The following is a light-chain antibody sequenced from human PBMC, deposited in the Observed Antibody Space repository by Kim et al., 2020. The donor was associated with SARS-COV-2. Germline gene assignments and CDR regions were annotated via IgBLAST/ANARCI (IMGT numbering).Light chain of an antibody. CDR1: RSNIGSNT. CDR2: SDN. Sequence: QSVLTQPPSPSGTPGQRVTISCSGSRSNIGSNTVNWYQQLPGTAPKLLIYSDNQRPSGVPDRFSGSKSGTSASLAISGLQSEDEADYYCAAWDDSLNGQVFGGGTQLTVL. J-gene: IGLJ3*02. CDR3: AAWDDSLNGQV. V-gene: IGLV1-44*01.